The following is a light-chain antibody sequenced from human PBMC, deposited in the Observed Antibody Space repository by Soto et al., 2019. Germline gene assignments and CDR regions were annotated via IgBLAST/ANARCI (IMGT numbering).Light chain of an antibody. Sequence: EIVLTQSPGTLSLSPGERATLSCRASQSVSSSYLAWYQQKPGQAPRLLIYGASSRATGIPDRFSGSGSGTDFNLPISTLEPEDFSVHYGQQYGRSPWTGGRGNKVEIK. J-gene: IGKJ1*01. CDR2: GAS. CDR3: QQYGRSPWT. CDR1: QSVSSSY. V-gene: IGKV3-20*01.